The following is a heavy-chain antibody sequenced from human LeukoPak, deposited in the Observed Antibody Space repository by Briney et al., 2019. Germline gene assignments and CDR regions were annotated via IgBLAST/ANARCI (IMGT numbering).Heavy chain of an antibody. J-gene: IGHJ6*03. CDR3: ASGRRDGYNLGTNYYYYYYMGV. Sequence: SGGSLRPSCAASGFTFSSYAMSWVRQAPGKGLEWVSGISGSDGSTNYADSVKGRFTISRDNSKNTLYLQMGSLRAEDMAVYYCASGRRDGYNLGTNYYYYYYMGVWGKGTTVTISS. CDR1: GFTFSSYA. V-gene: IGHV3-23*01. CDR2: ISGSDGST. D-gene: IGHD5-24*01.